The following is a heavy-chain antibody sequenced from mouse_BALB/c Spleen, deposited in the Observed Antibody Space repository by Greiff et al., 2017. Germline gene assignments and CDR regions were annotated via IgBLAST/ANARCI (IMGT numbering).Heavy chain of an antibody. CDR3: ASGEVREFAY. Sequence: QVQLQQSGPGLVAPSQSLSITCTVSGFSLTSYGVHWVRQPPGKGLEWLGVIWAGGSTNYNSALMSRLSISKDNSKSQVFLKMNSLQTDDTAMYYCASGEVREFAYWGQGTLVTVSA. D-gene: IGHD2-14*01. CDR1: GFSLTSYG. J-gene: IGHJ3*01. V-gene: IGHV2-9*02. CDR2: IWAGGST.